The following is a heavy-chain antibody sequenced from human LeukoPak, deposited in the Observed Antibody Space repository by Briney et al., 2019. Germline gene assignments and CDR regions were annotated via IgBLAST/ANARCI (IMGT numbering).Heavy chain of an antibody. CDR3: ARDRSVRYFDY. CDR1: GFTFSSYW. Sequence: TGGSLRLSCAASGFTFSSYWMHWVRQAPGKGLVWVSRINSDGSSTIYADSVKGRFTISRDNAKNTLYLQMNSLRAEDTAVYYCARDRSVRYFDYWGQGALVTVSS. J-gene: IGHJ4*02. D-gene: IGHD2-15*01. CDR2: INSDGSST. V-gene: IGHV3-74*01.